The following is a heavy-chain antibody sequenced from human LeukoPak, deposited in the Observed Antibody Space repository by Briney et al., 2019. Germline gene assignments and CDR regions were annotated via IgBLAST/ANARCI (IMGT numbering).Heavy chain of an antibody. D-gene: IGHD1-26*01. J-gene: IGHJ1*01. CDR2: ISDSGGST. CDR3: AKMKEGGARLGLFLH. CDR1: GFTFSTYA. V-gene: IGHV3-23*01. Sequence: GGSLRVSCAASGFTFSTYAMSWVRQAPGKGLEWVSTISDSGGSTYYADSVKGRFTISRDNSKNTLYLQMNSLRAEDTAVYYCAKMKEGGARLGLFLHWGQGTL.